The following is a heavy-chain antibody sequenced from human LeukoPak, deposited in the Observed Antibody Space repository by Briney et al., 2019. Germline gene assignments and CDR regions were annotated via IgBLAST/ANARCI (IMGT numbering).Heavy chain of an antibody. V-gene: IGHV4-59*01. D-gene: IGHD3-22*01. CDR2: IHNNGDI. CDR1: GGSISNYY. Sequence: MASETLSLTCTVSGGSISNYYWTWIRQAPGKALEWIGHIHNNGDIAYNFSLKSRVTISMDTSKNQFSLKLSSVTAADTAVYYCGRWGYFDSGNYFVVDYWGQGTVVTVSS. CDR3: GRWGYFDSGNYFVVDY. J-gene: IGHJ4*02.